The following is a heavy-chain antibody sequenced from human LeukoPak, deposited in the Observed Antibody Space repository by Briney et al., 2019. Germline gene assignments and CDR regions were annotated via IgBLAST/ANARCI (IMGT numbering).Heavy chain of an antibody. J-gene: IGHJ3*01. V-gene: IGHV3-69-1*01. D-gene: IGHD3-3*01. Sequence: PGGSLRLSCAGSGFTFSAHSMNWVRQAPGKPPEWLSYISSTGSVYYTPSVQGRFAISGDNSRDSLFLQMSRLRGEDTAVYYCARGFWSGPSGWGVAFDLWGQGTMVTVSS. CDR2: ISSTGSV. CDR1: GFTFSAHS. CDR3: ARGFWSGPSGWGVAFDL.